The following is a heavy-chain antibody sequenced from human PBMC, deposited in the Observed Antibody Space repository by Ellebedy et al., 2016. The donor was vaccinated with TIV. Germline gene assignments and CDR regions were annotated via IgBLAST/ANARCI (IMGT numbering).Heavy chain of an antibody. CDR2: MNPNSGNT. V-gene: IGHV1-8*02. J-gene: IGHJ4*02. D-gene: IGHD1-1*01. Sequence: ASVKVSXKIFGFTFSSCGLNWVRQATGQGLEWMGWMNPNSGNTGYAQKFQGRVTMTRNTSISTAYMEVSSLRSEDTAVYYCVRTIELAAADYWGQGTLVTVSS. CDR1: GFTFSSCG. CDR3: VRTIELAAADY.